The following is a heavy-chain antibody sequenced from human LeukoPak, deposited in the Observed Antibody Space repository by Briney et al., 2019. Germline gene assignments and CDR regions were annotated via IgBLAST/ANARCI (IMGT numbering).Heavy chain of an antibody. CDR3: ARGWSQYYYYYYMDV. Sequence: SETLSLTCTVSGGSISSYYWSWIRQPAGKGLEWIGRIYTSGSTNYNPSLKSRVTMSVDTSKNQFSLKLSSVTAADTAVYYCARGWSQYYYYYYMDVWGKGTTVTVSS. V-gene: IGHV4-4*07. D-gene: IGHD2-8*01. CDR1: GGSISSYY. CDR2: IYTSGST. J-gene: IGHJ6*03.